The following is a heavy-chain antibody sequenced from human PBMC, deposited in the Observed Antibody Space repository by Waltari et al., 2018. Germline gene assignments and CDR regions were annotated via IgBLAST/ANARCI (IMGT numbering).Heavy chain of an antibody. CDR1: GGIFTNYA. D-gene: IGHD3-10*01. J-gene: IGHJ3*02. V-gene: IGHV1-69*05. CDR3: ARDLGAMKVTSALEI. Sequence: QVQLVQSGAEVKRPGSSVKVSCRASGGIFTNYAISWVRQAPGQGLEWMGGIIPIFGTANSAQKFQGRLTMTSDESTSTAYMGLSSLRPEDTAVYFCARDLGAMKVTSALEIWGQGTRVTVSS. CDR2: IIPIFGTA.